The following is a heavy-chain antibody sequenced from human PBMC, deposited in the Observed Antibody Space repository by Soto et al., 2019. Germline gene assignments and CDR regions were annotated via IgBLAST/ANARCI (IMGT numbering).Heavy chain of an antibody. D-gene: IGHD2-21*02. CDR3: ASSYCGGNSYSILSLFYYYCGRDV. J-gene: IGHJ6*02. CDR1: GYTFTNYG. CDR2: ISAYNGNI. Sequence: QVQLVQSGAEVKKPGASVKVSCKASGYTFTNYGISWVRQAPGQGLEWMGWISAYNGNINYAQKLQGRVTMTTDTSTSTAYMALRSLRSDATALYYCASSYCGGNSYSILSLFYYYCGRDVWGLGTTVTVSS. V-gene: IGHV1-18*01.